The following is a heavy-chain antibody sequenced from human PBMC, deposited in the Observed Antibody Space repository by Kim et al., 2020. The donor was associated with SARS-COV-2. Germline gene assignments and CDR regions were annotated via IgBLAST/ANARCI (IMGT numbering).Heavy chain of an antibody. CDR1: GYDFTKYW. Sequence: GESLKISCKASGYDFTKYWIGWVRQMPGKGLEWMGVISPCDYIIRYDPSFEGQVTISADKSINTAYLQWSSLKASDTAIYYCARAFAMSWGDAFGVWGQGTIVTVSS. CDR2: ISPCDYII. V-gene: IGHV5-51*01. D-gene: IGHD3-16*01. CDR3: ARAFAMSWGDAFGV. J-gene: IGHJ3*01.